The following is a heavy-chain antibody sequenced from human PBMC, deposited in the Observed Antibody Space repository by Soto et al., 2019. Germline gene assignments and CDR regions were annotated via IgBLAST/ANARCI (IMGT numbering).Heavy chain of an antibody. V-gene: IGHV1-18*01. CDR3: ARESAVAALDP. CDR1: GYTFTSYG. CDR2: ISAYNGNT. Sequence: QVQLVQSGAEVKKPGASVKVSCKASGYTFTSYGISWVRQAPGQGLEWMGWISAYNGNTNYAQKLQGRGSMTTDTSTSTGYMELRGLSSGDTDVYYCARESAVAALDPWGQGTLVTVSS. D-gene: IGHD6-19*01. J-gene: IGHJ5*02.